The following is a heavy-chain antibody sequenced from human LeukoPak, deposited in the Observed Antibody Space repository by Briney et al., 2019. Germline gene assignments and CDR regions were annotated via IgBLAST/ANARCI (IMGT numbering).Heavy chain of an antibody. CDR3: ARVAHIVVVPAAIPSYSSSWYGNYYFDY. D-gene: IGHD2-2*01. J-gene: IGHJ4*02. CDR1: GFTFSSYA. Sequence: GRSLRLSCAASGFTFSSYAMHWVRQAPGKGLEWVAVISYDGSNNYYADSVKGRFTISRDNSKNTLYLKMNSLRAEDTAVYYCARVAHIVVVPAAIPSYSSSWYGNYYFDYWGQGTLVTVSS. V-gene: IGHV3-30*01. CDR2: ISYDGSNN.